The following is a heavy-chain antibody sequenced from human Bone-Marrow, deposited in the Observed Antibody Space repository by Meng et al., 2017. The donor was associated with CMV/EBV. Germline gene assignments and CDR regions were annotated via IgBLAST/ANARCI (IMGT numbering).Heavy chain of an antibody. CDR3: ANPHPTTVVRAHVMDV. Sequence: GGSLRLSCAASGFTFNSHDMNWVRQAPGKGLEWVSTIIGSGINTYYADSVKGRFTISRDNSKNTLYLQMYSLRADGTAVYYCANPHPTTVVRAHVMDVWGQGTPVTVSS. V-gene: IGHV3-23*01. J-gene: IGHJ6*02. CDR2: IIGSGINT. D-gene: IGHD4-23*01. CDR1: GFTFNSHD.